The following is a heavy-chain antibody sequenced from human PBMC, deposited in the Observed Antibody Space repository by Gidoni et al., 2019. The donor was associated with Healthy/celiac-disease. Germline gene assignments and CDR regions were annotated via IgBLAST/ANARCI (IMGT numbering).Heavy chain of an antibody. Sequence: QVQLQQWGAGRLKPSETLSLTCAVYGGSFSGYYWSWIRQPPGKGLEWIGEINHSGSTISVDTSKNQFSLKLSSVTAADTAVYYCASYDSSVNYGMVVWGQGITVTVSS. CDR2: INHSGS. CDR3: ASYDSSVNYGMVV. J-gene: IGHJ6*02. D-gene: IGHD3-22*01. CDR1: GGSFSGYY. V-gene: IGHV4-34*01.